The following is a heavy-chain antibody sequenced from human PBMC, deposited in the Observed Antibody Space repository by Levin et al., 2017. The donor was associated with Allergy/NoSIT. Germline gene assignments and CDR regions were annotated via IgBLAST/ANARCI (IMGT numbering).Heavy chain of an antibody. V-gene: IGHV4-59*01. D-gene: IGHD5/OR15-5a*01. Sequence: WRRIPRPPGKGLEWIGYINYRGGTKYNPSLNSRVTISVDTSKNEFSLKVTSVTAADTAVYYCARNRIIVSGGNDYYYGMDVWGQGTTVTVSS. CDR3: ARNRIIVSGGNDYYYGMDV. CDR2: INYRGGT. J-gene: IGHJ6*02.